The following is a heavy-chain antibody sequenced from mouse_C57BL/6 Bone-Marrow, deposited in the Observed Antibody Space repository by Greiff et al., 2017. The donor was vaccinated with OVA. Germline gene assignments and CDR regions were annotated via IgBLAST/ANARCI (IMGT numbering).Heavy chain of an antibody. J-gene: IGHJ1*03. CDR1: GFSLSTFGMG. CDR3: ARRANWDGYFDV. CDR2: IWWDDDK. D-gene: IGHD4-1*01. V-gene: IGHV8-8*01. Sequence: QVTLKESGPGILQPSQTLSLTCSFSGFSLSTFGMGVGWIRQPSGKGLEWLAHIWWDDDKYYNPALNSRLTISKDTSKNQVFLKIASVDTADTATYYCARRANWDGYFDVWGTGTTVTVSS.